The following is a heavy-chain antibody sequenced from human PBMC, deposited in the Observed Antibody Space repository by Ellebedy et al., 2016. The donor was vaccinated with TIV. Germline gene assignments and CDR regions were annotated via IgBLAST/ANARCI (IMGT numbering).Heavy chain of an antibody. CDR1: GYSFSMYW. J-gene: IGHJ6*02. CDR2: IYPGDSDT. V-gene: IGHV5-51*01. D-gene: IGHD3-10*02. CDR3: ARRGTMFRRNYYGMDV. Sequence: GESLKISXKGSGYSFSMYWIGWVRQVPGKGLEWMGIIYPGDSDTRYGPSFQGQVTISADKSISTAYLQWSGLKASDTAIYYCARRGTMFRRNYYGMDVWGQGTTVIVSS.